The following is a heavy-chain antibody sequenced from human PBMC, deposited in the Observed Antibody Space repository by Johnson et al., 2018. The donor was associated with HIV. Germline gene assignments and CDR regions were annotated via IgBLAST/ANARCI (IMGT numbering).Heavy chain of an antibody. CDR2: LYSGGST. CDR3: ARGGVGRYDSSASPQRAFDI. Sequence: VQLVESGGGLVQPGESLRLSCEASGFTFSNYWMSWVRQAPGRALEWVSVLYSGGSTYYAYSVKGRFPISRDNAKNSLFLQMNSLRAEDTALYYCARGGVGRYDSSASPQRAFDIWGQGTMVTVSS. D-gene: IGHD3-22*01. CDR1: GFTFSNYW. J-gene: IGHJ3*02. V-gene: IGHV3-66*01.